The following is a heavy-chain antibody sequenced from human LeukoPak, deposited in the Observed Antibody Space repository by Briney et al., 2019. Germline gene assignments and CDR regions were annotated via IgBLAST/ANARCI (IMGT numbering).Heavy chain of an antibody. V-gene: IGHV3-9*01. J-gene: IGHJ4*02. CDR2: ISWNSGSI. CDR1: GFTFDDYA. CDR3: AKGSATATTVGGFDY. Sequence: TGGSLRLSCAASGFTFDDYAMHWVRQAPGKGLEWVSGISWNSGSIGYADSVKGRFTISRDNAKNSLYLQMNSLRAEDTALYYCAKGSATATTVGGFDYWGQGTLVTVSS. D-gene: IGHD4-17*01.